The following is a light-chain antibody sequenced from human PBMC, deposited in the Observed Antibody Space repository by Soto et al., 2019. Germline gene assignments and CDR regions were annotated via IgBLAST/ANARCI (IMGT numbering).Light chain of an antibody. CDR3: QQYGSSPTT. CDR2: GAS. J-gene: IGKJ1*01. V-gene: IGKV3-20*01. CDR1: QSVSSN. Sequence: EIVLTQSPATLSVSRGERATLXXRASQSVSSNLAWYQQKPGQAPRXVIYGASSRATGIPDRFSGSGSGTDFTLTISRLEPEDFAVYYCQQYGSSPTTFGQGTKVDIK.